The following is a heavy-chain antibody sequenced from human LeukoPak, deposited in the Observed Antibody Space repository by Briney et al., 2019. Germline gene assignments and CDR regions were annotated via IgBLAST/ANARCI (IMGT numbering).Heavy chain of an antibody. CDR3: VKHRGYSGGCSDY. Sequence: GGSLRLSCAASGFTFSSFQMNWVRQAPGKGLEWVSSISGSGGSTDYADSVKGRFTISRDNSKNTLYLQMNSLRAEDTAVYYCVKHRGYSGGCSDYWGQGTLVTVSS. CDR1: GFTFSSFQ. J-gene: IGHJ4*02. D-gene: IGHD6-19*01. CDR2: ISGSGGST. V-gene: IGHV3-23*01.